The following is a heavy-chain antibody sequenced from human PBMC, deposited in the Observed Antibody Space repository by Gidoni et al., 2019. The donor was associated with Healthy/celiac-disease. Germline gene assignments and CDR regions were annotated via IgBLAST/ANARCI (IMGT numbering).Heavy chain of an antibody. D-gene: IGHD3-9*01. V-gene: IGHV3-23*04. CDR1: GFTSSSYA. CDR2: ISGSGGST. Sequence: VPLVESRGRLVQPGGSLRLSCAPSGFTSSSYAMSWVRPDPGKGLEWVSAISGSGGSTYYADSVKGRFTISRDNSKNTLYLQMNSLRAEDTAVYYCAKDASYDILTGTNWFDPWGQGTLVTVSS. CDR3: AKDASYDILTGTNWFDP. J-gene: IGHJ5*02.